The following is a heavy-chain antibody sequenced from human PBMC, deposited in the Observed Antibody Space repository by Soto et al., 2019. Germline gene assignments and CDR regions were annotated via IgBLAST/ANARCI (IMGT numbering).Heavy chain of an antibody. CDR1: GGSISSYY. D-gene: IGHD6-13*01. CDR3: ARLIAAPGYAFDI. CDR2: IYTSWST. V-gene: IGHV4-4*07. J-gene: IGHJ3*02. Sequence: ASETLSLTCTVSGGSISSYYWSWIRQPAGKGLEWIGRIYTSWSTNHNPSLKSRVTMSVETSKNQFSLKLSSVTAADTAVYYCARLIAAPGYAFDIWGQGTMVTVSS.